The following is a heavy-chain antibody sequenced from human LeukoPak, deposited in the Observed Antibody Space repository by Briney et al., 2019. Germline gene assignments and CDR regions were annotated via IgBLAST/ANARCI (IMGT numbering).Heavy chain of an antibody. Sequence: SVKVSCKASGGTFSSYAISWVRQAPGQGLEWMGGIIPIFGTANYAQKFQGRVTITTDESTSTAYMELSSLRSEDTAVYYCARYEASSPGAFDIWGQGTMVTVSS. D-gene: IGHD2-2*01. CDR2: IIPIFGTA. CDR1: GGTFSSYA. V-gene: IGHV1-69*05. J-gene: IGHJ3*02. CDR3: ARYEASSPGAFDI.